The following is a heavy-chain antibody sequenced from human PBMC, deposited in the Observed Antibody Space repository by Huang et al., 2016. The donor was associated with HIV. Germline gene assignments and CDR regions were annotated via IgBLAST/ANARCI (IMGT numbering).Heavy chain of an antibody. V-gene: IGHV1-69*01. CDR1: GGTFSSYA. CDR2: IIPSVGTA. J-gene: IGHJ4*02. Sequence: QVQLVQSGAEVKKPGSSVTVSCKASGGTFSSYAISWVRQAPGQGLEGMGGIIPSVGTANYAQKFQGRVTITADESTSTAYMELSSLRSEDTAVYYCARGGLGLDNFDYWGQGTLVTVSS. D-gene: IGHD6-19*01. CDR3: ARGGLGLDNFDY.